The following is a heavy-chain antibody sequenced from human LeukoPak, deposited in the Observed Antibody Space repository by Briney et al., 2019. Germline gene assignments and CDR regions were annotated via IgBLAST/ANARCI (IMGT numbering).Heavy chain of an antibody. CDR2: ISYDGRNK. CDR1: GFSFSSYG. J-gene: IGHJ4*02. CDR3: ARGRPHGNDY. V-gene: IGHV3-30*03. D-gene: IGHD4-23*01. Sequence: GGSLRLSCAASGFSFSSYGMHWVRQAPGKGLEWVAVISYDGRNKYYADSVKGRFTISRDTSKNTLYLQMNSLRAEDTAVYYCARGRPHGNDYWGQGTLVTVSS.